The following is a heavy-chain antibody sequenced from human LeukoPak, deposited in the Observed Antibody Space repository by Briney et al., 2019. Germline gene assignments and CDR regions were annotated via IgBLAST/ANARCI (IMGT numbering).Heavy chain of an antibody. J-gene: IGHJ5*02. V-gene: IGHV1-2*02. CDR2: INPNGGGT. CDR1: GYTFTGHY. Sequence: ASVKVSCKASGYTFTGHYMHWVRQAPGQGLEWMGWINPNGGGTNYAQKFQGRVTMTRDTSITTAYMELSRLTSDDTAVYYCARDSMIRGVPNWFGPWGQGTLVTVSS. CDR3: ARDSMIRGVPNWFGP. D-gene: IGHD3-10*01.